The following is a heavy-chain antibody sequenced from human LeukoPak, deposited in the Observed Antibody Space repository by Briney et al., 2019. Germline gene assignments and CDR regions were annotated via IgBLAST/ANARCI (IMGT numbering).Heavy chain of an antibody. CDR2: MNPNSGDT. V-gene: IGHV1-8*01. CDR3: ARGQYYGSGLYYFDY. CDR1: GYTFTSYD. Sequence: GASVKVSCKASGYTFTSYDIIWVRQATGQGLEWMGWMNPNSGDTGYVQKFQSRVTMTRSTSISTTYMELSSLTSEDTAVYYCARGQYYGSGLYYFDYWGQGTLVTVSS. J-gene: IGHJ4*02. D-gene: IGHD3-10*01.